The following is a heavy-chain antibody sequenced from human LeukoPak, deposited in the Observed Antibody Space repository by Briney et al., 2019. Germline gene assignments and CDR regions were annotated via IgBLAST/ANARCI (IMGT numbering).Heavy chain of an antibody. CDR3: ARLRYCSGGSCYSERVGYRYFDL. D-gene: IGHD2-15*01. V-gene: IGHV1-69*01. J-gene: IGHJ2*01. Sequence: SVKVSCKDSGGTFSIYAISWVRQAPGQGLEWVGGIIPIFGTANYAQKFQGRVTITADEFTSTAYMELSSLRSEDTAVYYCARLRYCSGGSCYSERVGYRYFDLWGRGTLVTVSS. CDR1: GGTFSIYA. CDR2: IIPIFGTA.